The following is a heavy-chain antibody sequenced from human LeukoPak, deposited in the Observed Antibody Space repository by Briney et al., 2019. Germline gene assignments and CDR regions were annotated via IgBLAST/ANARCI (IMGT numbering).Heavy chain of an antibody. V-gene: IGHV3-23*01. CDR2: IFGNGFTT. CDR3: AKGLGEFASAPDS. J-gene: IGHJ5*01. Sequence: GGSLRLSCAASGFTFSNFGMSWVRQAPGKGLEWVSAIFGNGFTTYYADSVKGRFIIYRDNSQNRLFLQVNSLRVEDTAVYYCAKGLGEFASAPDSWGQGTLVTVSS. CDR1: GFTFSNFG.